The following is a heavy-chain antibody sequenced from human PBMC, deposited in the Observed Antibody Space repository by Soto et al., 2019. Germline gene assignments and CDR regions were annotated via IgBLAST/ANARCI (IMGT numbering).Heavy chain of an antibody. CDR3: ARSPRSSPYFDY. CDR2: IYPGDYET. V-gene: IGHV5-51*01. D-gene: IGHD6-13*01. J-gene: IGHJ4*02. Sequence: PGESLKLSCQCSGYTFSNFWIAWVRQLPGKGLEWMGIIYPGDYETRYSPSFHGKVTISADRSIGTAYLQWSSLEASDSAFYFCARSPRSSPYFDYWGQGALVTVS. CDR1: GYTFSNFW.